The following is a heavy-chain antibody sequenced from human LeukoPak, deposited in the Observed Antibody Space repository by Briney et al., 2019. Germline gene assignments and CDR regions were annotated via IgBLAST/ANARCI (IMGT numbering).Heavy chain of an antibody. D-gene: IGHD6-13*01. J-gene: IGHJ6*02. CDR3: TTYRVGSSSWYRLHYYGMDV. CDR2: IKSKTDGGTT. V-gene: IGHV3-15*07. CDR1: GFTFSSHW. Sequence: GGSLRLSCAASGFTFSSHWMHWVRQAPGKGLVWVSRIKSKTDGGTTDYAAPVKGRFTISRDDSKNTLYLQMNSLKTEDTAVYYCTTYRVGSSSWYRLHYYGMDVWGQGTTVTVYS.